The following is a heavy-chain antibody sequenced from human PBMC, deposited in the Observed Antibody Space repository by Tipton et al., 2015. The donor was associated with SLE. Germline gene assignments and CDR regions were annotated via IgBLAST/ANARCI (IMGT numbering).Heavy chain of an antibody. V-gene: IGHV3-64*04. D-gene: IGHD3-10*01. CDR3: AKKRWDIEVQGVIKGYFDL. CDR2: ISSNGGST. J-gene: IGHJ2*01. Sequence: SLRLSCSASGFTFSSYAMHWVRQAPGKGLEYVSAISSNGGSTYYADSVKGRFTISRDNSKNTLYLQMNSLRAEDTAVYYCAKKRWDIEVQGVIKGYFDLWGRGTLVTVSS. CDR1: GFTFSSYA.